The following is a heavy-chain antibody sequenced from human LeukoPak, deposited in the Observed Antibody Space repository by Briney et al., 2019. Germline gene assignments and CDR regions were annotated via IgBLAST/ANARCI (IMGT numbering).Heavy chain of an antibody. CDR1: GYTFTSYG. CDR3: ATDPNYYDSSGSDY. J-gene: IGHJ4*02. D-gene: IGHD3-22*01. Sequence: ASVKVSCKASGYTFTSYGISWVRQAPGQGLEWMGWISAYNGNTNYAQKLQGRVTMTTDTSTSTAYMELRSLRSDDTAVYYCATDPNYYDSSGSDYWGQGTLVTVSS. V-gene: IGHV1-18*01. CDR2: ISAYNGNT.